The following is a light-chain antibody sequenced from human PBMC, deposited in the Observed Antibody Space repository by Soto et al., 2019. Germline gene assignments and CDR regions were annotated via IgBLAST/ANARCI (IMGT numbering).Light chain of an antibody. Sequence: DIVLTQSPATLSVSPWVRATLSCMASQSVSSNLAWYQQKPGQAPRLLIYGASSRATGIPDRFSGSGSGTDFTLTISRLEPEDFAVYYCQQYGSSPLTFGGGTKVDIK. CDR1: QSVSSN. CDR2: GAS. J-gene: IGKJ4*01. CDR3: QQYGSSPLT. V-gene: IGKV3-20*01.